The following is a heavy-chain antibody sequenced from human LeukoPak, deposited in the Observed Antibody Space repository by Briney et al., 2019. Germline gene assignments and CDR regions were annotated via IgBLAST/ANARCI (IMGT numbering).Heavy chain of an antibody. CDR1: GGTFSSYA. CDR2: IIPIFGTA. D-gene: IGHD3-22*01. V-gene: IGHV1-69*13. J-gene: IGHJ6*02. Sequence: ASVKVSCKASGGTFSSYAISWVRQAPGQGLEWMGGIIPIFGTANYAQKFQGRVTITADESTSTAYMELSSQRSEDTAVYYCASGLPYYYDSSGYLVRVDYYYGMDVWGQGTTVTVSS. CDR3: ASGLPYYYDSSGYLVRVDYYYGMDV.